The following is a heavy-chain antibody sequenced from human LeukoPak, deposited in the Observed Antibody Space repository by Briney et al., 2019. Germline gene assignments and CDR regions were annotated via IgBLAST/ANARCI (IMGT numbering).Heavy chain of an antibody. CDR2: ISFVETKK. J-gene: IGHJ4*02. V-gene: IGHV3-30-3*01. D-gene: IGHD2/OR15-2a*01. CDR1: GLSFSKYA. CDR3: ARMKVIKGASLDY. Sequence: GGPLRLSCAASGLSFSKYAMHWVRQAPGKGLEWVAVISFVETKKYYTDSVKGRFTIYRDNSNNTLFLQMNSLKTEDTAVYFCARMKVIKGASLDYWGQGSLVTVSS.